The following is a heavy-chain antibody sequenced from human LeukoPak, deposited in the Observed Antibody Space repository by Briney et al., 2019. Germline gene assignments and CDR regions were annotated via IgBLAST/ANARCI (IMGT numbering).Heavy chain of an antibody. Sequence: ASVKVSCKASGYTFTSYDINWVRQATGQGLEWMGWMNPNSGNTGYAQKFQGRVTITRNTSISTAYMELSRLRSDDTAVYYCARDPLNSSGWYWFDPWGQGTLVTVSS. CDR1: GYTFTSYD. CDR3: ARDPLNSSGWYWFDP. V-gene: IGHV1-8*03. J-gene: IGHJ5*02. CDR2: MNPNSGNT. D-gene: IGHD6-19*01.